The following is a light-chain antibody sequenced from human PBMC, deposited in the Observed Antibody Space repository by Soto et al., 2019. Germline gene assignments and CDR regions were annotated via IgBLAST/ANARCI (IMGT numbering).Light chain of an antibody. V-gene: IGKV1-39*01. CDR1: QTINSY. CDR3: QQTYTIPQT. CDR2: TAS. Sequence: DIQMTQSPSSLSASVGDRVTITCRASQTINSYLNWYQQKPGKAPNLLIYTASNLASGVPSRFSGSGSGTDFTLTISSLQPGDFATYFCQQTYTIPQTFGQGTKVEI. J-gene: IGKJ1*01.